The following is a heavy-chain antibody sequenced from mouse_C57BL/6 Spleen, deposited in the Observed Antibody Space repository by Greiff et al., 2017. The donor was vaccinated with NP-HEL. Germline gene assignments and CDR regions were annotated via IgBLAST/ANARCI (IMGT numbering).Heavy chain of an antibody. CDR2: IYPGDGDT. D-gene: IGHD2-4*01. CDR3: ARSLYYDYDDGYFDY. Sequence: VQLQQSGPELVKPGASVKISCKASGYAFSSSWMNWVKQRPGKGLEWIGRIYPGDGDTNYNGKFKGKATLTADKSSSTAYMQLSSLTSEDSAVYFCARSLYYDYDDGYFDYWGQSTTLTVSS. CDR1: GYAFSSSW. V-gene: IGHV1-82*01. J-gene: IGHJ2*01.